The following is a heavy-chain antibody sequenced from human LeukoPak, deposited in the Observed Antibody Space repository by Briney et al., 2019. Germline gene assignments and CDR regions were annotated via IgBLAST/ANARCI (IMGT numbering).Heavy chain of an antibody. D-gene: IGHD2-2*02. J-gene: IGHJ4*02. CDR1: GGSFSGYY. Sequence: SETLSLTCAVYGGSFSGYYWSWIRQPPGKGLEWIGEINHSGSTNYNPSLKSRVTISVDTSKNQFSLKLSSVTAADTAVYYCARGFVPAAISTPFDHWGQGTLVTVSS. CDR2: INHSGST. CDR3: ARGFVPAAISTPFDH. V-gene: IGHV4-34*01.